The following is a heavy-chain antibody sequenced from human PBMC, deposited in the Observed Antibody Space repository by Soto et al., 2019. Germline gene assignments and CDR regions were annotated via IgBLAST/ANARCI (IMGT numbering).Heavy chain of an antibody. D-gene: IGHD1-26*01. V-gene: IGHV4-4*07. J-gene: IGHJ3*02. CDR2: IYSSGSS. CDR1: GGSVSGYY. CDR3: ARAKGGSSLAFDI. Sequence: QVQLQESGPGLVKPSETLSLTCIVSGGSVSGYYWNWIRQPAGKGLEWIGRIYSSGSSNHNPSLKSRVTMSVDTPKNQFSLKLRSLTAADTAVYYCARAKGGSSLAFDIWGQGTMVIVSS.